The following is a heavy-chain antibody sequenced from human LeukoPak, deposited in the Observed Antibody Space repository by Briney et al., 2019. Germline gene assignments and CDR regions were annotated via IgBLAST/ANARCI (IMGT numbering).Heavy chain of an antibody. D-gene: IGHD2-21*01. CDR1: GFTFSDYY. CDR3: AGDAPSRAYCGGDCYPNWFDP. J-gene: IGHJ5*02. Sequence: GGSLRLSCAASGFTFSDYYMSWIRQAPGKGLEWVPYISSSGSTIYYADSVKGRFTISRDNAKNSLYLQMNSLRAEDTAVYYCAGDAPSRAYCGGDCYPNWFDPWGQGTLVTVSS. CDR2: ISSSGSTI. V-gene: IGHV3-11*04.